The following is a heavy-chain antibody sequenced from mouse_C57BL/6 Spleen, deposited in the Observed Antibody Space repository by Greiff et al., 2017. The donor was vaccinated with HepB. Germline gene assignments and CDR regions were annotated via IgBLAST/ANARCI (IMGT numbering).Heavy chain of an antibody. J-gene: IGHJ2*01. CDR2: ISSGSSTI. Sequence: EVKLMESGGGLVKPGGSLKLSCAASGFTFSDYGLHWVRQAPEKGLEWVAYISSGSSTIYYADTVKGRFTISRDNAKNTLFLQMTSLRSEDTAMYYCARPTYYGSSFYYFDYWGQGTTLTVSS. D-gene: IGHD1-1*01. CDR1: GFTFSDYG. V-gene: IGHV5-17*01. CDR3: ARPTYYGSSFYYFDY.